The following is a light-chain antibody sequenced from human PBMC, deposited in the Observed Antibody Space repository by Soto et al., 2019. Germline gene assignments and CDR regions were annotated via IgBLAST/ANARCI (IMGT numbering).Light chain of an antibody. V-gene: IGKV3-15*01. Sequence: EIVMTQSPATLSVSPGERATLSCRASQSVSSNLAWYQQKPGQAPRLLIYGASTRATGIPARFSGSGSGTELTLNISSLQSEDFAVYYCQQYNNWDTFGQGTKLEIK. CDR2: GAS. J-gene: IGKJ2*01. CDR3: QQYNNWDT. CDR1: QSVSSN.